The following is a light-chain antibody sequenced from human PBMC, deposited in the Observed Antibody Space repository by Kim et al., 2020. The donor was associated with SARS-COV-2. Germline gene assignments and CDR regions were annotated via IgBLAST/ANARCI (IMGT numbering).Light chain of an antibody. Sequence: LSGAPGEGATLSCRASQSVRTILAWYQHKPGQAPRLLISDASTRAPGIPARFSGGGSETEFTLSISGLQSEDFAVYYCQHYSDWPQFGQGTKLEI. CDR2: DAS. J-gene: IGKJ2*01. CDR1: QSVRTI. V-gene: IGKV3-15*01. CDR3: QHYSDWPQ.